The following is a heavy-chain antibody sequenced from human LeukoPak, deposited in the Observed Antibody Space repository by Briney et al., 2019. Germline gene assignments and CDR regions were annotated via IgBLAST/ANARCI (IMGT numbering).Heavy chain of an antibody. Sequence: PSETLSLTCTVSGGSISSGGYYWSWIRQHPGKGLGWIGYIYYSGSTYYNPSLKSRVTISVDTSKNQFSLKLSSVTAADAAVYYCARDAAVAGARVFDYWGQGTLVTVSS. CDR1: GGSISSGGYY. V-gene: IGHV4-31*03. CDR3: ARDAAVAGARVFDY. CDR2: IYYSGST. J-gene: IGHJ4*02. D-gene: IGHD6-19*01.